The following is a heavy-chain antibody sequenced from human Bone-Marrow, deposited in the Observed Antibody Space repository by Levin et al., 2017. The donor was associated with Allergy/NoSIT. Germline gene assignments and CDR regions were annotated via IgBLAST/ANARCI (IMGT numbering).Heavy chain of an antibody. CDR1: GFTIDGFA. J-gene: IGHJ2*01. D-gene: IGHD1-14*01. CDR2: ITHDGRER. CDR3: TKVTTSL. Sequence: PTGGSLRLSCEASGFTIDGFAFHWVRQAPGKGLEWVGSITHDGRERYGDAVEGRFNISRDNTKKIVYLHMSNLRPDDTARYFCTKVTTSLWGRGTLVIVS. V-gene: IGHV3-30*02.